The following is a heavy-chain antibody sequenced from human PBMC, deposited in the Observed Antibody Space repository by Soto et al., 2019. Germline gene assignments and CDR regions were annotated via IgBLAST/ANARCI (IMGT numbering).Heavy chain of an antibody. CDR2: FDPEDGET. D-gene: IGHD6-13*01. Sequence: ASVKVSCKVSGYTLTELSMHWVRQAPGKGLEWMGGFDPEDGETIYAQKFQGGVTMTEDTSTDTAYMELSSLRSEDTAVYYCATTGNPSSSWLINDYWGQGTLVTVSS. CDR3: ATTGNPSSSWLINDY. J-gene: IGHJ4*02. V-gene: IGHV1-24*01. CDR1: GYTLTELS.